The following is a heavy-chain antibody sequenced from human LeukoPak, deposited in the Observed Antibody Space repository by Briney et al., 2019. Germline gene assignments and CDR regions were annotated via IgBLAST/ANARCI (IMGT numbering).Heavy chain of an antibody. CDR2: IYYNGKT. D-gene: IGHD2-2*01. V-gene: IGHV4-39*07. Sequence: SETLSLTCTVSGGSVTYTNYYWGWTRQPPGKGLQWIGVIYYNGKTYYNPSLKSRVTVAVDTSKNQFSLKLSSVTAADTAVYYCARDNEYCSSTSCSNWFDPWGQGTLVTVSS. CDR1: GGSVTYTNYY. CDR3: ARDNEYCSSTSCSNWFDP. J-gene: IGHJ5*02.